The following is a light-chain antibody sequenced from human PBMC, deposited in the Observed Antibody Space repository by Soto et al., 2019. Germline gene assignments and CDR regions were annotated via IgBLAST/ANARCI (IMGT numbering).Light chain of an antibody. V-gene: IGLV2-14*01. CDR3: SSYTSSTTLYV. CDR1: YSDVGGYKH. Sequence: QSVLTQPASVSASPGQSITISCIGSYSDVGGYKHVAWYQQYPGKAPKLIIYDATSRPSGISSRFSGSKSGNTASLTISGLQADDEADYYCSSYTSSTTLYVFGTGTKVTVL. CDR2: DAT. J-gene: IGLJ1*01.